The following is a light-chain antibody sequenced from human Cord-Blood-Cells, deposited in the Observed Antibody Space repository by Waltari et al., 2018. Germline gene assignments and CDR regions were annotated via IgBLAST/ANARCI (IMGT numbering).Light chain of an antibody. CDR1: ALPKQD. CDR3: QSADSSGTYRV. CDR2: KDS. V-gene: IGLV3-25*03. J-gene: IGLJ3*02. Sequence: SYELTQPPSVSVSPGHTARITCSGDALPKQDAYWSQQKTGQAPVLVIYKDSERPSGIPEGFSGSSSGTTVTLTISGVQAEDEADYYCQSADSSGTYRVFGGGTKLTVL.